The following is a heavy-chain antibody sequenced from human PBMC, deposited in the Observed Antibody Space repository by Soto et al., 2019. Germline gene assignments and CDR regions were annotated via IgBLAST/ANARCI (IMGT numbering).Heavy chain of an antibody. CDR1: GLAIASSA. V-gene: IGHV1-58*01. D-gene: IGHD3-22*01. CDR3: TKSPYDRTPAPHAFDI. CDR2: IAAGSGNT. Sequence: GTPAKASCKAPGLAIASSAVQSAHHAREQRLAWIGWIAAGSGNTTYAQKFQETATITRDMSTSTAYMELSSLRSEDTAVYYCTKSPYDRTPAPHAFDIWGQGTMVTVS. J-gene: IGHJ3*02.